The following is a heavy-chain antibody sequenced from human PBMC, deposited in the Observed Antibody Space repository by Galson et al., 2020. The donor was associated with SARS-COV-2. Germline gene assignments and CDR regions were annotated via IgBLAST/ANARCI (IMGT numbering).Heavy chain of an antibody. CDR1: GITFRTFA. V-gene: IGHV3-30*18. CDR2: ISYDGKNK. Sequence: QAGGSLRLSCAASGITFRTFAMHWVRQAPGKGLEWVAAISYDGKNKYFTESVKGRFTISRDNSKKTLYLQMNSLRAEDTAVYYCAKADDSSGSGSFYYGSDCWGQGTLVTVSS. D-gene: IGHD3-22*01. J-gene: IGHJ4*02. CDR3: AKADDSSGSGSFYYGSDC.